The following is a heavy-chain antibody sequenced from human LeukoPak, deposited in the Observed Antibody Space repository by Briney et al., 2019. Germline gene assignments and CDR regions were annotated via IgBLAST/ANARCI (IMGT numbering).Heavy chain of an antibody. CDR2: INPSGGST. V-gene: IGHV1-46*01. CDR1: GYTFTSYS. CDR3: ARGHGSGSTNWFDP. Sequence: GASVMVSCKASGYTFTSYSMHWVRQAPGQGLEWMGIINPSGGSTSNAQKFQGRVTMTRDMTTSTVYMELSSLRFEDTAVYYCARGHGSGSTNWFDPWGQGTLVTVSS. J-gene: IGHJ5*02. D-gene: IGHD3-10*01.